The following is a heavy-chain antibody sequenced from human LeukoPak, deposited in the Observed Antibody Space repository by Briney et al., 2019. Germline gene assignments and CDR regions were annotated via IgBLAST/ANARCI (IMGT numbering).Heavy chain of an antibody. CDR3: ARYTRGLGYMDV. Sequence: GGSLRLSCAASGFTFSDYYMSWIRQAPGKGLEWVSTITGSGGSTYYADSVKGRFSISRDNAKNSLDLQMNSLRAEDTALYYCARYTRGLGYMDVWGKGTTVTVSS. J-gene: IGHJ6*03. CDR2: ITGSGGST. D-gene: IGHD3-10*01. V-gene: IGHV3-11*01. CDR1: GFTFSDYY.